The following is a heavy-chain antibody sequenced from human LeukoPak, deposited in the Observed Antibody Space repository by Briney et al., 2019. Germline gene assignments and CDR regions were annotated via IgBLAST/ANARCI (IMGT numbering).Heavy chain of an antibody. D-gene: IGHD3-16*02. J-gene: IGHJ4*02. CDR3: AGGLSVFDY. CDR1: GFTFSRYE. Sequence: PGGSLRLSCAASGFTFSRYEMNWVRQAPGKGLEWVSYISSSGSTIYYADSVKGRFTISRDNAKNSLYLQMNSLRAEDTAVHYCAGGLSVFDYWGQGTLVTVSS. CDR2: ISSSGSTI. V-gene: IGHV3-48*03.